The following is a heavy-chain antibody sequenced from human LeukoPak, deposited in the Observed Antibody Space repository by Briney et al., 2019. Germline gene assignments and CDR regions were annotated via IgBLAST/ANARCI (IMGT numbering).Heavy chain of an antibody. V-gene: IGHV3-20*04. Sequence: PGGSLRLSCAASGFTFDDYGMSWVRQAPGKGREWVSGINWNGGSTGYEDSVKGRFTISRDKAKNSLYLQMNSLRAEDTASYYCAREMVPAASRYYYYYMDVWVKGTTVSVCS. CDR3: AREMVPAASRYYYYYMDV. J-gene: IGHJ6*03. CDR2: INWNGGST. CDR1: GFTFDDYG. D-gene: IGHD2-2*01.